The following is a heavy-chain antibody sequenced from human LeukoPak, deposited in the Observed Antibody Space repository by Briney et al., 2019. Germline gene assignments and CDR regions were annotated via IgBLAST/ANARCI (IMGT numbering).Heavy chain of an antibody. CDR2: INSDGSST. V-gene: IGHV3-74*01. CDR1: GFTFSSYW. CDR3: AREADRSGYYFIDY. Sequence: GGSLRLSCAASGFTFSSYWMHWVRQAPGKGLVWVSRINSDGSSTSYADSVKGRFTISRDNAKNTLYLQMNSLRAEDTAVYHCAREADRSGYYFIDYWGQGTLVTVSS. D-gene: IGHD3-22*01. J-gene: IGHJ4*02.